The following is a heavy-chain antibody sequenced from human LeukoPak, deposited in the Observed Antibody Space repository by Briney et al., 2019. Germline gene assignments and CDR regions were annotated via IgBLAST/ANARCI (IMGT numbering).Heavy chain of an antibody. V-gene: IGHV3-23*01. CDR3: ANTDYYDSSGNVY. D-gene: IGHD3-22*01. CDR1: GFTFSSYA. Sequence: GGSLRLSCAASGFTFSSYAMSWVRQAPGKGLEWVSAIIGGGGSTYYGDSGKGRLTMSGDNSMNTLYLQMNSLRAEDTAVYYCANTDYYDSSGNVYWGQGTLVTVSS. J-gene: IGHJ4*02. CDR2: IIGGGGST.